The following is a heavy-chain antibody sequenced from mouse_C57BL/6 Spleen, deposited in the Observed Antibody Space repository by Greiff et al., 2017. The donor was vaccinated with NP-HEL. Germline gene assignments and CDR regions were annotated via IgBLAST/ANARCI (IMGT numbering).Heavy chain of an antibody. CDR1: GYSITSGYY. V-gene: IGHV3-6*01. CDR3: ARGDDYDEAFDY. Sequence: EVHLVESGPGLVKPSQSLSLTCSVTGYSITSGYYWNWIRQFPGNKLEWMGYISYDGSNNYNPSLKNRISITRDTSKNQFFLKLNSVTTEDTATYYCARGDDYDEAFDYWGQGTTLTVSS. D-gene: IGHD2-4*01. CDR2: ISYDGSN. J-gene: IGHJ2*01.